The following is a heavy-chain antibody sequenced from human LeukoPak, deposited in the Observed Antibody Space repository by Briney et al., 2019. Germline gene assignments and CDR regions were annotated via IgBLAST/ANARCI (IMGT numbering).Heavy chain of an antibody. CDR2: INPNSGGT. Sequence: ASVKVSCKASGYTFTGYYMHWVRQAPGQGLEWMGWINPNSGGTNYAQKFQGRVTMTRDTSISTAYTELSRLRSDDTAVYYCARSLDFGVVPGGWFDPWGQGTLVTVSS. D-gene: IGHD3-3*01. J-gene: IGHJ5*02. V-gene: IGHV1-2*02. CDR1: GYTFTGYY. CDR3: ARSLDFGVVPGGWFDP.